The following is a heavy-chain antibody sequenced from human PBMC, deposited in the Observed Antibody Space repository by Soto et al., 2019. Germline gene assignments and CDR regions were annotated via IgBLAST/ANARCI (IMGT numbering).Heavy chain of an antibody. J-gene: IGHJ4*02. Sequence: GGSLRLSCAASGFTFSSYGMHWVRQAPGKGLEWVAVISYDGSNKYYADSVKGRFTISRDNSKNTLYLQMNSLRAEDTAVYYCAKVHSSGWQAYDYWGQGTLVTVSS. CDR1: GFTFSSYG. CDR2: ISYDGSNK. V-gene: IGHV3-30*18. CDR3: AKVHSSGWQAYDY. D-gene: IGHD6-19*01.